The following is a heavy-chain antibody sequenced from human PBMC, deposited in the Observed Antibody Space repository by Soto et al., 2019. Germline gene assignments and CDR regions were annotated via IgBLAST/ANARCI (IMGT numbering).Heavy chain of an antibody. Sequence: SPPTLVNPTQTLTLTGSVSWFSFSTSGMCVSWIRQPPGKALEWLARIDWDDDKYYSTSLKTRLTISKDTSKNQVVLTMTNMDPVDTATYYCARSTGPYYMDVWGKGTTVTVS. V-gene: IGHV2-70*11. CDR3: ARSTGPYYMDV. D-gene: IGHD1-1*01. J-gene: IGHJ6*03. CDR2: IDWDDDK. CDR1: WFSFSTSGMC.